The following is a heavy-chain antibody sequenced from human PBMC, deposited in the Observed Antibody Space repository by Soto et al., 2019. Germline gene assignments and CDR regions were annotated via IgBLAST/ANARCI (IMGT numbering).Heavy chain of an antibody. J-gene: IGHJ4*02. Sequence: EVQLLEPGGGLVQPGGSLRLSCAASGFTFSSYAMSWVRQAPGKGLEWVSAISGSGGSTYYADSVKGRFPISRDNSKNTLYLQMNSLRAEDTDVYYCAKDSRIGYFDCWGQGTLVSVSS. CDR2: ISGSGGST. V-gene: IGHV3-23*01. D-gene: IGHD2-15*01. CDR1: GFTFSSYA. CDR3: AKDSRIGYFDC.